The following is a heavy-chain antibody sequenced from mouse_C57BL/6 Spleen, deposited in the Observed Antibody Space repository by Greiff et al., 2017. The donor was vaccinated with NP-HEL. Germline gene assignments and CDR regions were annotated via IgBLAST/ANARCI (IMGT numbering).Heavy chain of an antibody. D-gene: IGHD2-4*01. Sequence: QVQLQQPGAELVKPGASVKVSCKASGYTFTSYWMHWVKQRPGQGLEWIGRIHPSDSDTNYNQKFKGKATLTVDKSSSTAYMQLSSLTSEDSAVYYCAIGRADIEDYDGTWFAYWGQGTLVTVSA. CDR1: GYTFTSYW. J-gene: IGHJ3*01. CDR2: IHPSDSDT. CDR3: AIGRADIEDYDGTWFAY. V-gene: IGHV1-74*01.